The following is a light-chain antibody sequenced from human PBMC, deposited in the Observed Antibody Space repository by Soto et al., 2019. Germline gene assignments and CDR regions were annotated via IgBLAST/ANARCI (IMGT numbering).Light chain of an antibody. CDR3: SSYAGSNNYV. J-gene: IGLJ1*01. CDR2: EVN. CDR1: SSDIGGYNY. V-gene: IGLV2-8*01. Sequence: QSALTQPPSASGSPGQSVTISCTGTSSDIGGYNYVSWYQQHPGNGPKLMIYEVNKRPSGVPDRFSGSKSGNTASLTVAGLQAEDEADYYCSSYAGSNNYVFGTGTKLTAL.